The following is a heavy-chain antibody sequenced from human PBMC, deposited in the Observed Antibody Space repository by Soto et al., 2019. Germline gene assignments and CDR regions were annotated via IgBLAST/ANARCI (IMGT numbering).Heavy chain of an antibody. CDR1: GGSISSYY. J-gene: IGHJ4*02. CDR3: ARHIALSGSFTFDY. Sequence: PSETLSLTCTVSGGSISSYYWSWIRQPPGKGLEWIGYIYYSGSTNYNPSLKSRVTISVNTSENQFSLKLSSVTAADTAVYYCARHIALSGSFTFDYWGQGTLVTVAS. D-gene: IGHD3-3*01. CDR2: IYYSGST. V-gene: IGHV4-59*08.